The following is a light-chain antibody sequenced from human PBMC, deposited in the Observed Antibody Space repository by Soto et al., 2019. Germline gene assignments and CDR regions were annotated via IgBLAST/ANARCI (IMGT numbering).Light chain of an antibody. CDR2: ADS. J-gene: IGLJ1*01. CDR1: SSNIGARYD. CDR3: QSYDNSLSGYV. Sequence: QSVVTQPPSVSGAPGQRVTISCSGSSSNIGARYDVHWYQQLPGTAPKLLIYADSNRPSGVPDRFSGSKSGTSASLAITGLQAEDEADYYCQSYDNSLSGYVFGTGTQLTVL. V-gene: IGLV1-40*01.